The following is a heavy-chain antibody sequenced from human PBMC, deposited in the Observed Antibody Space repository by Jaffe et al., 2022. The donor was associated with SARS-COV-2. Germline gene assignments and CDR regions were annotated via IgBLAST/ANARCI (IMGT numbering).Heavy chain of an antibody. CDR3: ARDGVIGGYYYFDYYGMDV. CDR2: IKQDGSEK. Sequence: EVQLVESGGGLVQPGGSLRLSCAASGFTFSSYWMSWVRQAPGKGLEWVANIKQDGSEKYYVDSVKGRFTISRDNAKNSLYLQMNSLRAEDTAVYYCARDGVIGGYYYFDYYGMDVWGQGTTVTVSS. CDR1: GFTFSSYW. J-gene: IGHJ6*02. V-gene: IGHV3-7*01. D-gene: IGHD3-22*01.